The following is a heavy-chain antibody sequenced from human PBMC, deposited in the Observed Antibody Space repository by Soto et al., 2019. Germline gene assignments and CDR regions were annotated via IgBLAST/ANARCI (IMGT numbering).Heavy chain of an antibody. CDR1: GGSISSSSYY. D-gene: IGHD3-16*02. J-gene: IGHJ6*02. CDR3: ASPLYDYVWGSYRGYYYYGMDV. V-gene: IGHV4-39*01. Sequence: PSETLSLTCTVSGGSISSSSYYWGWIRQPPGKGLEWIGSIYYSGSTYYNPSLKSRVTISVDTSKNQFSLKLSSVTAADTAVYYRASPLYDYVWGSYRGYYYYGMDVWGQGTKVTVSS. CDR2: IYYSGST.